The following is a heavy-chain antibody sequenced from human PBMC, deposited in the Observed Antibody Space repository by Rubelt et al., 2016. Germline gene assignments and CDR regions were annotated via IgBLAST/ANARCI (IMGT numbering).Heavy chain of an antibody. CDR1: VNTFTDYW. CDR2: ITGKKGGK. J-gene: IGHJ4*02. V-gene: IGHV1-2*02. CDR3: ARPLQQGGDF. Sequence: QVQLVQSGAEVKKPGASVKVSCQTSVNTFTDYWIHWVRQAPGQGLEWQGWITGKKGGKNDGQKFQGRVTLTRDTSTTTFYMEVSSLNSDDTAVDYCARPLQQGGDFWGQGTLVTVSS.